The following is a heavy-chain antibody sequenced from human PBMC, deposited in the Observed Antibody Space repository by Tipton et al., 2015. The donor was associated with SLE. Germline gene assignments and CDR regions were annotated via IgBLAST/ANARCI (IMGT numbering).Heavy chain of an antibody. D-gene: IGHD3-3*01. Sequence: LRLSCTVSGGSISSGSYYWSWIRQPAGKGLEWIGRIYYSGSTNYNPSLKSRVTISVDTSKNQFSLKLSSVTAADTAVYYCARQQTYYDFWSGYYTGSGYFDYWGQGTLVTVSS. CDR3: ARQQTYYDFWSGYYTGSGYFDY. V-gene: IGHV4-61*02. J-gene: IGHJ4*02. CDR2: IYYSGST. CDR1: GGSISSGSYY.